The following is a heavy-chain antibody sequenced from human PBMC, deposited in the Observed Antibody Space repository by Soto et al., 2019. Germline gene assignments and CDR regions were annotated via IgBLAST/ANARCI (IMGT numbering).Heavy chain of an antibody. D-gene: IGHD6-13*01. CDR2: IYYSGST. V-gene: IGHV4-59*01. J-gene: IGHJ6*02. CDR3: ARDLGYSSPEGYYYYGMDV. Sequence: SETLSLTCTVSGGSISSYYWSWIRQPPGKGLEWIGYIYYSGSTNYNPSLKSRVTISVDTSKNQFSLKLSSVTAADTAVYYCARDLGYSSPEGYYYYGMDVWGQGTTVTVSS. CDR1: GGSISSYY.